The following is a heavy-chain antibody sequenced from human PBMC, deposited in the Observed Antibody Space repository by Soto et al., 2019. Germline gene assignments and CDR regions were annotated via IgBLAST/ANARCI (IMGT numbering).Heavy chain of an antibody. V-gene: IGHV5-10-1*01. CDR3: ARHVPEYSSSGELGYYYYGMDV. Sequence: PGESLKISCKGSGYSFTSYWISWVRQMPGKGLEWMGRIDPSDSYTNYSPSFQGHVTISADKSISTAYLQWSSLKASDTAMYYCARHVPEYSSSGELGYYYYGMDVWGQGTTVTVSS. D-gene: IGHD6-6*01. J-gene: IGHJ6*02. CDR1: GYSFTSYW. CDR2: IDPSDSYT.